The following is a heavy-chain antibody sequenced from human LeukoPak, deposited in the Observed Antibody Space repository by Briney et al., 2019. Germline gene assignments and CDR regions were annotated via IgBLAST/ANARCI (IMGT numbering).Heavy chain of an antibody. CDR3: ASSNGEPDY. V-gene: IGHV3-48*03. J-gene: IGHJ4*02. Sequence: PGGSLRLSCAASGFTFNKAWMTWVRQAPGKGLEWVSYISSSGSTIYYADSVKGRFTISRDNAKNSLYLQMNSLRAEDTAVYYCASSNGEPDYWGQGTLVTVSS. CDR2: ISSSGSTI. CDR1: GFTFNKAW. D-gene: IGHD4-17*01.